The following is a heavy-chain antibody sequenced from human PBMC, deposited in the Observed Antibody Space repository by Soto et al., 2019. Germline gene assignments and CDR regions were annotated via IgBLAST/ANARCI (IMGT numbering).Heavy chain of an antibody. CDR1: GYSFANYC. CDR2: INPRTGST. D-gene: IGHD2-15*01. V-gene: IGHV1-46*01. CDR3: ARDGGLLTASWHYDL. J-gene: IGHJ2*01. Sequence: QVQLVQSGADVKKPGTSVKVSCKAAGYSFANYCMYWVRQAPGQGLEWMGMINPRTGSTRYAQKYQDRVTLTRDTSTTTVYMELSKLLSDDTAVYYCARDGGLLTASWHYDLWGPGTLVTVSS.